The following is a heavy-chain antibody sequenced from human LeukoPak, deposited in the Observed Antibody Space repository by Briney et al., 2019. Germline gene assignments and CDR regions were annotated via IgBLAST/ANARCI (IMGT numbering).Heavy chain of an antibody. CDR2: ISSSSSTI. D-gene: IGHD2-2*02. CDR3: ARAGIVVVPAAIGGAFDI. J-gene: IGHJ3*02. V-gene: IGHV3-48*01. CDR1: GFTFSSYS. Sequence: GGSLRLSCAASGFTFSSYSMNWVRQAPGKGLEWVSYISSSSSTIYYADSVKGRFTISRDNAKNSLYLQMNSLRAEDTAVYYCARAGIVVVPAAIGGAFDIWGQGTMVTVSS.